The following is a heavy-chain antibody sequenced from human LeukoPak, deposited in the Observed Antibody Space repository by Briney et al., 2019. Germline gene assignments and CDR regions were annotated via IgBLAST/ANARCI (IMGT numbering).Heavy chain of an antibody. CDR2: IYYSGST. CDR1: GGSISSSSYY. Sequence: PSETLSLTCTVSGGSISSSSYYWGWIRQPPGKGLEWIGSIYYSGSTYYNPSLKSRVTISVDTPKNQFSLKLSSVTAADTAVYYCARGLRLRIVVVPAAMGDWFDPWGQGTLVTVSS. J-gene: IGHJ5*02. D-gene: IGHD2-2*01. V-gene: IGHV4-39*01. CDR3: ARGLRLRIVVVPAAMGDWFDP.